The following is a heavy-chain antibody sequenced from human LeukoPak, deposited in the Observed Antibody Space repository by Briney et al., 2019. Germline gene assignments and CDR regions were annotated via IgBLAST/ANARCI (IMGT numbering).Heavy chain of an antibody. CDR1: GGSFSCYY. D-gene: IGHD6-13*01. CDR3: ARRHSSSWYAKGWFDP. J-gene: IGHJ5*02. V-gene: IGHV4-34*01. Sequence: SETLSLTCAVYGGSFSCYYWSWIRQPPWKGLDWIGEINHSGSTNYNPYLKSRVTISVDTSQTQFSLKLSSVTAAATAVSYCARRHSSSWYAKGWFDPWGQGTLVTVSS. CDR2: INHSGST.